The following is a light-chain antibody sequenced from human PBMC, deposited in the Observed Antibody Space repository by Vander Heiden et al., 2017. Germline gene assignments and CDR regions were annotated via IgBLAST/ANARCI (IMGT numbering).Light chain of an antibody. CDR2: GAS. J-gene: IGKJ1*01. CDR1: QSVTNNY. Sequence: EIVLTQSPGPLSLSPGERAPLPCRATQSVTNNYLAWYQQKPGQAPRLLIYGASSRATGIPDRFSGSGSGTDFTLTISRLEPEDFAVYYCQQYGSSPWTFGQGTKVEIK. V-gene: IGKV3-20*01. CDR3: QQYGSSPWT.